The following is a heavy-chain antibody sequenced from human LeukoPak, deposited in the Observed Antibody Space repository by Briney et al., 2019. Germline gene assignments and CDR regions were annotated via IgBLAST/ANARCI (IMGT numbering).Heavy chain of an antibody. CDR1: GFTFSDHY. V-gene: IGHV3-11*01. Sequence: GGSLRLFCAASGFTFSDHYMSWIRQAPGKGLEWLSYISRSGDTTYYADSVKGRFTVSRDNAKNSLYLQMNSLTVDDTAVYYCARDAGSSWYFFDYWGQGILVTVSS. J-gene: IGHJ4*02. D-gene: IGHD6-13*01. CDR3: ARDAGSSWYFFDY. CDR2: ISRSGDTT.